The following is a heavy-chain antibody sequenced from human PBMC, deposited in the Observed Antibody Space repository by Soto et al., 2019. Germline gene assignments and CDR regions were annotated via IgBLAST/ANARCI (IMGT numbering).Heavy chain of an antibody. D-gene: IGHD3-9*01. J-gene: IGHJ4*02. CDR3: ARDRDWAFDY. V-gene: IGHV3-48*04. CDR2: IFASSTTI. Sequence: EVQLVESGGGSVQPGGSLRLSCVPSGFTFSSYSMVWVRQAPGKGLEWVSYIFASSTTIYYAVSVKGRFTVSRDNTQNSLFLLMNSLRAEDTAVYYCARDRDWAFDYWGQGTLVTVSS. CDR1: GFTFSSYS.